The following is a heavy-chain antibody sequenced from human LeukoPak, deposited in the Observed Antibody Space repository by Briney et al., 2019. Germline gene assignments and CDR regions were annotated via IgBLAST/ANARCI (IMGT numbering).Heavy chain of an antibody. J-gene: IGHJ5*02. V-gene: IGHV3-23*01. Sequence: PGGSLRLSCAASGFTFSSYAMIWVRQPPGKGLEWVSAISGSGDGTYYADSVRGRFTVSRDNSKNTLSLQMNSLRAEDTAVYYCAKAEDQLHANWFDPWGQGTPVTVSS. CDR3: AKAEDQLHANWFDP. CDR2: ISGSGDGT. D-gene: IGHD2-2*01. CDR1: GFTFSSYA.